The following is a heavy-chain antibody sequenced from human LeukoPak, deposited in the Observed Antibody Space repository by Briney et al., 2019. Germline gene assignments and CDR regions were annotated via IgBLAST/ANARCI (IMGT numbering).Heavy chain of an antibody. Sequence: PSETLSLTCAVYGGSFSGYYWSWIRQPPGKGLEWIGEINHSGSTNYNPSLKSRVTISVDTSKNQFSLKLSSVTAADTAVYYCAREGPLLLWFGESNDAFDIWGQGTMVTVSS. J-gene: IGHJ3*02. CDR3: AREGPLLLWFGESNDAFDI. CDR2: INHSGST. V-gene: IGHV4-34*01. D-gene: IGHD3-10*01. CDR1: GGSFSGYY.